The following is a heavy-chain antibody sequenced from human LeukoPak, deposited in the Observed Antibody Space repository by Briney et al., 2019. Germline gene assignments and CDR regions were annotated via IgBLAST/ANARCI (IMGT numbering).Heavy chain of an antibody. Sequence: GGSLRVSCAASGFTFRTYHMNWVRQAPGKGLEWVSSISGSSSDMFYADSVQGRFTISRDNAKNLLFLQMNSLRAEDTAVYYCARVLESRGWAFEFWGQGTLVTVSS. CDR3: ARVLESRGWAFEF. CDR2: ISGSSSDM. CDR1: GFTFRTYH. J-gene: IGHJ4*02. V-gene: IGHV3-21*01. D-gene: IGHD6-19*01.